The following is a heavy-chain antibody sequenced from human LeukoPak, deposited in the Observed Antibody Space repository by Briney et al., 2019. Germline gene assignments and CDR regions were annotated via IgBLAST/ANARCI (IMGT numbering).Heavy chain of an antibody. CDR2: IIPIFGTA. CDR3: ARDNAGGRGYSYGLYYMDV. CDR1: GGTSSSYA. J-gene: IGHJ6*03. Sequence: GASVKVSCKASGGTSSSYAISWVRQAPGQGLEWMGGIIPIFGTANYAQKFQGRVTITADESTSTAYMELSSLRSEDTAVYYCARDNAGGRGYSYGLYYMDVWGKGTTVTVSS. V-gene: IGHV1-69*01. D-gene: IGHD5-18*01.